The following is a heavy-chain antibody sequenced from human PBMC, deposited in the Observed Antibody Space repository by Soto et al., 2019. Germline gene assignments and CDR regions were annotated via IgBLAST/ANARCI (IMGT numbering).Heavy chain of an antibody. CDR1: GFTFRSYA. CDR3: VKGNWAYSYNNWFDX. V-gene: IGHV3-64D*06. D-gene: IGHD5-18*01. CDR2: LSGDGRST. Sequence: GGSLRLSFSASGFTFRSYAIHWVRQAPGKGLEYVSALSGDGRSTYYAYSVKVRFTVFRDNSKNTLFLQMSSLRVEDTAVYYCVKGNWAYSYNNWFDXWGQVAMVAVSX. J-gene: IGHJ5*02.